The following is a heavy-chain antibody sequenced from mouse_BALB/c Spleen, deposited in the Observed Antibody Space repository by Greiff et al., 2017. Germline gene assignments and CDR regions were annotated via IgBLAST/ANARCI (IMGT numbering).Heavy chain of an antibody. CDR2: IWAGGST. Sequence: VKLVESGPGLVAPSQCLSISCTVSGFSLTSYGVPWVRQPPGKGLEWLGVIWAGGSTNYNSDLMSRLSISKDNSKSQVFLKMNSLQTDDTAMYYCAREAYGMRGNFDYWGQGTTLTVSS. V-gene: IGHV2-9*02. J-gene: IGHJ2*01. CDR1: GFSLTSYG. CDR3: AREAYGMRGNFDY. D-gene: IGHD1-1*01.